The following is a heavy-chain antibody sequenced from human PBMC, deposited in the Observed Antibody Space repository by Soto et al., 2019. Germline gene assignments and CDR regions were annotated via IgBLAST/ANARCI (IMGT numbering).Heavy chain of an antibody. CDR3: AKEPIVQGGILLEWVLLRNYYFDY. V-gene: IGHV3-23*01. Sequence: GGSLRLSCAASGFTFSSYAMSWVRQAPGKGLEWVSAISGSGGSTYYADSVKGRFTISRDNSKNTLCLQMNSLRAEDTAVYYCAKEPIVQGGILLEWVLLRNYYFDYWGQGTLVTVSS. D-gene: IGHD3-3*01. CDR1: GFTFSSYA. CDR2: ISGSGGST. J-gene: IGHJ4*02.